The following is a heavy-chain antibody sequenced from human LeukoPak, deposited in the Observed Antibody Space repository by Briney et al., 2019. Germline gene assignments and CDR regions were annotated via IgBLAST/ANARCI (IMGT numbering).Heavy chain of an antibody. CDR2: ISSGSSTI. J-gene: IGHJ4*02. Sequence: GGSLRLSCAASGFTFSSYAMTWVRQAPGKGLEWVSYISSGSSTISYADSVKGRFTASRDNAKNSLFLQMTSLRDDNTAVYYCARTYYYARIGYSDYWGQGTLVTVSS. CDR1: GFTFSSYA. CDR3: ARTYYYARIGYSDY. D-gene: IGHD3-22*01. V-gene: IGHV3-48*02.